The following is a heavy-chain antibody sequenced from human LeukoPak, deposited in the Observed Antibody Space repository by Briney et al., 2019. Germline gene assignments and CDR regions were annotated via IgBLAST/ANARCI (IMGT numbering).Heavy chain of an antibody. CDR2: MNPNSGNT. J-gene: IGHJ4*02. CDR3: ARGRRAAGGTDY. D-gene: IGHD6-13*01. CDR1: GYTFTSYD. V-gene: IGHV1-8*03. Sequence: ASVKVSCKASGYTFTSYDINWVRQATGQGLEWMGWMNPNSGNTGYAQKFQGRVTITRNTSISTAYMELSSLRPEDTAVYYCARGRRAAGGTDYWGQGTLVTVSS.